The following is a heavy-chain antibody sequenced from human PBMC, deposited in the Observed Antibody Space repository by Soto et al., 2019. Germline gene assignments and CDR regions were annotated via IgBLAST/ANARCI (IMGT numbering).Heavy chain of an antibody. CDR1: GGSFSGYY. J-gene: IGHJ3*02. D-gene: IGHD6-13*01. CDR3: ARGSRIAAAGTRGAFDI. V-gene: IGHV4-34*01. Sequence: PSETLSRTCAVYGGSFSGYYWSWIRQPPGKGLEWIGEINHSGSTNYNPSLKSRVTISVDTSKNQFSLKLSSVTAADTAVYYCARGSRIAAAGTRGAFDIWGQVTMVTVSS. CDR2: INHSGST.